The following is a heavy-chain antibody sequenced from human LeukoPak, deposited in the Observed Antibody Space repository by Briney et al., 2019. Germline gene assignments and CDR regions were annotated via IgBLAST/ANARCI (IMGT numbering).Heavy chain of an antibody. V-gene: IGHV4-39*01. CDR3: ASVDTAMVSDY. D-gene: IGHD5-18*01. Sequence: SETLSLTCTVSGDSISSSSYYWGWIRQPPGKGLEWIGSIYYSGSTYYNPSLKSRVTISVDTSKNQFSLKLSSVTAADTAVYYCASVDTAMVSDYWGQGTLVTVSS. CDR2: IYYSGST. CDR1: GDSISSSSYY. J-gene: IGHJ4*02.